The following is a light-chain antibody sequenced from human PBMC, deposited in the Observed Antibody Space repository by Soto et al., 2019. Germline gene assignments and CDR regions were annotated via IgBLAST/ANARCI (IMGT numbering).Light chain of an antibody. Sequence: EIVMTQSPATLSVSPGEKATLSCRASQSVSSNLAWYQQKPGQAPRLLIYGASTRATGIPARFSGSGSGTEFTHTISSLQSEDFAVYYCQQYNNWPLTFGGGTKGDI. CDR1: QSVSSN. J-gene: IGKJ4*01. CDR3: QQYNNWPLT. CDR2: GAS. V-gene: IGKV3-15*01.